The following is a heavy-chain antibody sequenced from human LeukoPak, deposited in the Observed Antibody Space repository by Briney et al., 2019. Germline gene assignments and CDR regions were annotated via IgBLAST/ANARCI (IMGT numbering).Heavy chain of an antibody. J-gene: IGHJ4*02. Sequence: GGSLRLSCAASGFTFSSYSMNWVRQAPGKGLEWVSSISSSSSYIYYADSVKGRFTISRDNSKNTLYLQMNSLRAEDTAVYYCARLEGKYFDYWGQGTLVTVSS. CDR2: ISSSSSYI. CDR1: GFTFSSYS. CDR3: ARLEGKYFDY. V-gene: IGHV3-21*01.